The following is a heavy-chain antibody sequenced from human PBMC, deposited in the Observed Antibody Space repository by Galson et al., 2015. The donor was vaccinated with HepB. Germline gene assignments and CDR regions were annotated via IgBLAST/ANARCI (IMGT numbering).Heavy chain of an antibody. CDR1: GFTFSNYS. CDR2: TSYRSTTV. J-gene: IGHJ4*02. CDR3: ARDGLHYYDSSGYRY. D-gene: IGHD3-22*01. V-gene: IGHV3-48*01. Sequence: SLRLSCAASGFTFSNYSMNWVRQAPGKGLEWLSHTSYRSTTVYYADSVKGRFTISRDNAKNSLYLEMNSLRAEDTAVYYCARDGLHYYDSSGYRYWGQGTLVTVSS.